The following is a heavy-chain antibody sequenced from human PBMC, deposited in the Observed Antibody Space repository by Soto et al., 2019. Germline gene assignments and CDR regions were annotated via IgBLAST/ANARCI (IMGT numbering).Heavy chain of an antibody. CDR1: GFAFSSYG. CDR3: VKEKSIMYSGYDAFDL. D-gene: IGHD5-12*01. Sequence: EVQLVESGGGLVQPGGSLRLSCEASGFAFSSYGMAWVRRAPGKGLEWIAHITSSGTTIYNTDSVKGRFTISRDNAKNSLYLQMNSLRAEDTAVYYCVKEKSIMYSGYDAFDLWGQGTMVTVS. CDR2: ITSSGTTI. V-gene: IGHV3-48*03. J-gene: IGHJ3*01.